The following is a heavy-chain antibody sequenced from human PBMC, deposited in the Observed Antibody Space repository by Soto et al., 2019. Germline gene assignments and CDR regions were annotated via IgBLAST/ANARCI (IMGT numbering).Heavy chain of an antibody. D-gene: IGHD6-13*01. V-gene: IGHV4-39*01. CDR1: GGSISSSSYY. Sequence: PSETLSLTCTVSGGSISSSSYYWGWIRQPPGKGLEWIGSIYYSGSTYYNPSLKSRVTISVDTSKNQFPLKLSSVTAAGTAVYYCARQPGIAAAGPGDYWGQGTLVTVSS. CDR3: ARQPGIAAAGPGDY. CDR2: IYYSGST. J-gene: IGHJ4*02.